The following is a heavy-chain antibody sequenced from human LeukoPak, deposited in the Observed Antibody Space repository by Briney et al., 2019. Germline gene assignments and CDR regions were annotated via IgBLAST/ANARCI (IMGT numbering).Heavy chain of an antibody. CDR2: IYYGGST. CDR1: GGSISSSSYY. V-gene: IGHV4-39*01. Sequence: SGTLSLTCTVSGGSISSSSYYWGWIRQPPGKGLEWIGSIYYGGSTYYNPSLKSRVTISVDTSKNQFSLKLSSVTAADTAVYYCARHGAETAGYYYYYMDVWDKGTTVTVSS. J-gene: IGHJ6*03. D-gene: IGHD3-16*01. CDR3: ARHGAETAGYYYYYMDV.